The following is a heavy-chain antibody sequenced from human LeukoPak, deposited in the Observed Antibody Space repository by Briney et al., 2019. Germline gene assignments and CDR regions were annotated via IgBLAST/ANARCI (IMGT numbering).Heavy chain of an antibody. CDR1: GGSFSGYY. CDR3: ARGFYYYGSGSDYIFYYYGMDV. CDR2: INHSGST. J-gene: IGHJ6*02. V-gene: IGHV4-34*01. Sequence: SETLSLTCAVYGGSFSGYYWSWIRQPPGKGLEWIGEINHSGSTNYNPSLKSRVTISVDTSKNQFSLKLSSVTAADTAVYYCARGFYYYGSGSDYIFYYYGMDVWAKGPRSPSP. D-gene: IGHD3-10*01.